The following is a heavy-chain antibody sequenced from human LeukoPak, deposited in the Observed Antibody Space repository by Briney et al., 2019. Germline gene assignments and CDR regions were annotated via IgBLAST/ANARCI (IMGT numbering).Heavy chain of an antibody. CDR2: IYHSGST. Sequence: PSETLSLTCTVSGYSISSGYYWGWIRQPPGKGLEGIGSIYHSGSTYYNPSLKSRVTISVDTSKNQFSLKLSSVTAADTAVYYCARGVLDWGQGTLVTVSS. D-gene: IGHD6-13*01. CDR1: GYSISSGYY. J-gene: IGHJ4*02. V-gene: IGHV4-38-2*02. CDR3: ARGVLD.